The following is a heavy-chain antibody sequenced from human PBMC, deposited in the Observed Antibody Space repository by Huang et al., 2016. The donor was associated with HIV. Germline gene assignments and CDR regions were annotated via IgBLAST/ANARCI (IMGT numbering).Heavy chain of an antibody. CDR3: ARFRGPQVTLNWLDP. CDR1: GYTFFTYS. Sequence: QVQLVQSGPEMKKPGASVNVSCKSSGYTFFTYSISWVRQAPGQGLEWMGWVSKYNGHTNYAQKFQGRLTWTTDVSTSPAYMELKNLRSDDTAVYYCARFRGPQVTLNWLDPWGQGTLVTVSS. V-gene: IGHV1-18*01. CDR2: VSKYNGHT. D-gene: IGHD3-10*01. J-gene: IGHJ5*02.